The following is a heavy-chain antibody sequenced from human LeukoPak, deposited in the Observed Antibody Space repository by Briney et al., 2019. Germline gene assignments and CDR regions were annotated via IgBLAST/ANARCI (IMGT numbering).Heavy chain of an antibody. J-gene: IGHJ5*02. CDR1: GFTFSASW. V-gene: IGHV3-7*01. CDR3: ARWSFDYYDSSGYYA. Sequence: GGSLRLSCAASGFTFSASWMTWVRQAPGEGLEWVANIKLDGTDKYYADSVKGRFTISRDNAKNSLYLQMNSLRAEDTAVYYCARWSFDYYDSSGYYAWGQGTLVTVSA. D-gene: IGHD3-22*01. CDR2: IKLDGTDK.